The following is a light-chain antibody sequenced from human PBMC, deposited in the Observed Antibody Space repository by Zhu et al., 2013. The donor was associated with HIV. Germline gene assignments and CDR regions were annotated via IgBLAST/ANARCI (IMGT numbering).Light chain of an antibody. CDR1: QSISNNQ. J-gene: IGKJ4*01. CDR2: AVS. CDR3: QLYDFSRSI. Sequence: EVVLTQSPGTLSLSPGEGATLSCRASQSISNNQLAWYQQRPGQAPRLLIFAVSNRAAGSPDRFSGSGAGTDFTLTISRLEPEDFAVYYCQLYDFSRSIFGGRDQGGIK. V-gene: IGKV3-20*01.